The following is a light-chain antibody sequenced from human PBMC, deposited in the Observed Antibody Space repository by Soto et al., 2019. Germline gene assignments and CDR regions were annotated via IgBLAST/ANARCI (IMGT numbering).Light chain of an antibody. CDR1: GSDVGGYDY. V-gene: IGLV2-14*01. CDR3: SSNTSSSTYV. CDR2: EVT. Sequence: QSALTQPASVSGSPGQSITISCTGTGSDVGGYDYVSWYQHHPGKAPKVMIYEVTNRPSGVSNSFSGSKSGNTASLTISGLLAEDEADYYCSSNTSSSTYVFGTGTKVTVL. J-gene: IGLJ1*01.